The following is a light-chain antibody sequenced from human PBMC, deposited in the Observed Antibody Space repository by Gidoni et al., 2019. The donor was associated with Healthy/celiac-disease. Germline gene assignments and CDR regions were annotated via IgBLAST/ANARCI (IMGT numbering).Light chain of an antibody. Sequence: QSALTQPASVSGSPAPSITISCTGTSSDVGGYNYVPWYQQHPGKAPKLMIYDVSNRPSGVSNRFSGSKSGNTASLTISELQAENEADYYGSSYTSSSTWVFGGGTKLTVL. J-gene: IGLJ3*02. V-gene: IGLV2-14*01. CDR3: SSYTSSSTWV. CDR2: DVS. CDR1: SSDVGGYNY.